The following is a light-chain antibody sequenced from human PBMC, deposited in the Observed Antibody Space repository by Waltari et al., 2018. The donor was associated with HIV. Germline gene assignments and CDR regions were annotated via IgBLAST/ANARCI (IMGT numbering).Light chain of an antibody. CDR2: DAS. CDR3: QQRSNWPPGIT. CDR1: QSVSSY. V-gene: IGKV3-11*01. Sequence: EIVLPQSPATLSLSPGARPTLSCRASQSVSSYLAWYQQKPGQAPRLLIYDASNRATGIPARFSGSGSGTDFTLTISSLETEDFAVYYCQQRSNWPPGITFGGGTKVEIK. J-gene: IGKJ4*01.